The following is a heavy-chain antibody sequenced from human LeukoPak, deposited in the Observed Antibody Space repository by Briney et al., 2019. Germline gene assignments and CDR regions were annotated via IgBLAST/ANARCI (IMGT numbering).Heavy chain of an antibody. V-gene: IGHV1-18*01. CDR3: ARAYYYDSSGYYNSYFDY. J-gene: IGHJ4*02. CDR1: GYTFTSYG. D-gene: IGHD3-22*01. Sequence: GASVKVSCKASGYTFTSYGISWVRQAPGQGLEWMGWISAYNGNTNYAQKLQGRVTMTTDTSTSTAYMELKSLRSDDTAVYYCARAYYYDSSGYYNSYFDYWGQGTLVTVSS. CDR2: ISAYNGNT.